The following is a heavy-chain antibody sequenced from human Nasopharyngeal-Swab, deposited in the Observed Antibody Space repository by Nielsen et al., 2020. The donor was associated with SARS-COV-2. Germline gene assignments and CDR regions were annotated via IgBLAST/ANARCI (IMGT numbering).Heavy chain of an antibody. V-gene: IGHV6-1*01. Sequence: SETLSLTYAISGDSVSSNSAGWNWIRQSPSRGLEWLGRTYHRSKWYDDFSIYVKSRISIRPDTSKNQFSLQLNSVTPEDTAIYFCARDVGPGDAFDIWGQGTMVTVSS. CDR3: ARDVGPGDAFDI. CDR2: TYHRSKWYD. J-gene: IGHJ3*02. D-gene: IGHD2-15*01. CDR1: GDSVSSNSAG.